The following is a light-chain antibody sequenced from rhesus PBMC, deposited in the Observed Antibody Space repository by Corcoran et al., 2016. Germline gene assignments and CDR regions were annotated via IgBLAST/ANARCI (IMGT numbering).Light chain of an antibody. CDR2: EVF. CDR1: SSDIGGYNR. Sequence: AAPTQSPSVSGSPGQSVTISCPGTSSDIGGYNRVSWYQQHPGKAPKLIIYEVFKRPSGVSDRFSGSKSGNPASLTISGLQAEDYADYYCSSYATSNTYVFGSGTRLTVL. CDR3: SSYATSNTYV. V-gene: IGLV2-13*03. J-gene: IGLJ1*01.